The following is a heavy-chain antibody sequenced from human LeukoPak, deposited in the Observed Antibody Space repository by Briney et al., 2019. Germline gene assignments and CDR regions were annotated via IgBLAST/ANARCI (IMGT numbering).Heavy chain of an antibody. CDR1: GFTFSSYA. CDR2: INSNGGST. CDR3: AKVTYGSGTYGAFDS. V-gene: IGHV3-64*01. Sequence: PGGSLRLSCVASGFTFSSYAMHWVRQTPGKGLEYVSGINSNGGSTHYANSVKGRFTISRDNSKNTLYLQMNSLRAEDTAVYYCAKVTYGSGTYGAFDSWGQGTLVTVSS. J-gene: IGHJ4*02. D-gene: IGHD3-10*01.